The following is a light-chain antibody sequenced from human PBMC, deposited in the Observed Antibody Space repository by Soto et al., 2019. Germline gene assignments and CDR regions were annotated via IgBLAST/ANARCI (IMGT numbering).Light chain of an antibody. V-gene: IGLV1-40*01. CDR2: GDN. CDR1: SSNIGSFYD. CDR3: QSYDNSLSHVV. Sequence: QSVLTQPPSVSGAPGQRVTIPCTGRSSNIGSFYDVHWYQQLPGTVPKLLIYGDNNRPSGVPDRFSGSKSGTSASLAITGLQPEDEADYYFQSYDNSLSHVVFGGGTKLTVL. J-gene: IGLJ2*01.